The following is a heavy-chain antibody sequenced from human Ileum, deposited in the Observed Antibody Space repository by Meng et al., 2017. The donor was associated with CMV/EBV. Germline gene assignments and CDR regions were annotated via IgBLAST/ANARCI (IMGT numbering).Heavy chain of an antibody. V-gene: IGHV3-48*04. CDR3: ARDAPYCSSTSHDRVFACYYGMDV. J-gene: IGHJ6*02. CDR1: GFTFSSYS. CDR2: ISSSSSTI. Sequence: GGSLRLSCAASGFTFSSYSMNWVRQAPGKGLEWVSYISSSSSTIYYADSEKGRFTIPRDNAKNSLYLQMKSLRAEDKAVYYCARDAPYCSSTSHDRVFACYYGMDVWGQGTTVTVSS. D-gene: IGHD2-2*01.